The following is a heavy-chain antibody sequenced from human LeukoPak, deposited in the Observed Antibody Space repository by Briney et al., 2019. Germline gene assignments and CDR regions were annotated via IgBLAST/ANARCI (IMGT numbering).Heavy chain of an antibody. CDR2: ISYDGSNK. Sequence: GGSLRLSCAASGFTFSSYAMPWVRQAPGKVLEWVAVISYDGSNKYYADSVKGRFTISRDNSKNTLYLQMNSLRAEDTAVYYCARDQGYFDWFDAFDIWGQGTMVTVSS. J-gene: IGHJ3*02. D-gene: IGHD3-9*01. CDR1: GFTFSSYA. V-gene: IGHV3-30-3*01. CDR3: ARDQGYFDWFDAFDI.